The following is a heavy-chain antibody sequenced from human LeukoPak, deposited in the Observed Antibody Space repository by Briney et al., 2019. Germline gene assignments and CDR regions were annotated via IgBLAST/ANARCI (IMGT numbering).Heavy chain of an antibody. Sequence: SETLSLTCTVSGGSISSYYWSWSRQPPGKGLEWIGYIYYSGSTNYNPSLKSRVTISVDTSKNQFSLKLSSVTAADTAVYYCARHGYGNRVSWTEYFQHWGQGTLVTVSS. CDR2: IYYSGST. CDR1: GGSISSYY. V-gene: IGHV4-59*08. J-gene: IGHJ1*01. D-gene: IGHD2-2*03. CDR3: ARHGYGNRVSWTEYFQH.